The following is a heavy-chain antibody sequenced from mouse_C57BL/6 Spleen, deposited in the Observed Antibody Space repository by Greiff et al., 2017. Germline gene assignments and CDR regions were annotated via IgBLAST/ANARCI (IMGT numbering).Heavy chain of an antibody. Sequence: QVQLQQPGAELVKPGASVKVSCKASGYTITSYWMHWVKQRPGQGLEWIGRIHPSDSDTNYTPKFKGKATLTVDTSSSTAYMQLSSLTSEGSTVYYCAIDHEDYFDYWGQGTTLTVSS. CDR2: IHPSDSDT. J-gene: IGHJ2*01. CDR1: GYTITSYW. CDR3: AIDHEDYFDY. V-gene: IGHV1-74*01.